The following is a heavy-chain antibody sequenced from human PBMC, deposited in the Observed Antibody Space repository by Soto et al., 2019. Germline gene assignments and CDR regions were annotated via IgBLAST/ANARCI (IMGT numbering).Heavy chain of an antibody. J-gene: IGHJ6*02. CDR1: GSTFSSYA. CDR2: IIPIFGTA. Sequence: ASVNVSCKASGSTFSSYAISWVRQAPGQGLEWMGGIIPIFGTANYAQKFQGRVTITADESTSTAYMELSSLRSEDTAVYYCARQDRIVGAPYYYYYGMDVWGQGTTVTVSS. D-gene: IGHD1-26*01. V-gene: IGHV1-69*13. CDR3: ARQDRIVGAPYYYYYGMDV.